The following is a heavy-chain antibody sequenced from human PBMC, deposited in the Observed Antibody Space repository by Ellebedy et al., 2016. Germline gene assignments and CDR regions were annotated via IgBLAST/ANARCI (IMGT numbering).Heavy chain of an antibody. CDR1: GFTFDDYA. J-gene: IGHJ4*02. V-gene: IGHV3-9*01. CDR3: AKDLERGLEWSQSAFDY. D-gene: IGHD3-3*01. Sequence: SLKISCAASGFTFDDYAMHWVRQPPGEGLEWVSGITWNSDRMAYADSVRGRFTISRDNAKKSLYLQMNSLRPEDTALYYCAKDLERGLEWSQSAFDYWGQGTLVTVSS. CDR2: ITWNSDRM.